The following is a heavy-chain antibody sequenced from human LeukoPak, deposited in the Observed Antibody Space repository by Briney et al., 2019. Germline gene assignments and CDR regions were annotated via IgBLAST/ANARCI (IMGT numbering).Heavy chain of an antibody. Sequence: SETLSLTCTVSGGSISSYYWSWIRQPPGKGLGWIGYIYYSGSTNYNPSLKSRVTISVDTSKDQFSLKLSSVTAADTAVYYCARDREVGATVGAFDIWGQGTMVTVSS. CDR1: GGSISSYY. V-gene: IGHV4-59*01. J-gene: IGHJ3*02. CDR3: ARDREVGATVGAFDI. CDR2: IYYSGST. D-gene: IGHD1-26*01.